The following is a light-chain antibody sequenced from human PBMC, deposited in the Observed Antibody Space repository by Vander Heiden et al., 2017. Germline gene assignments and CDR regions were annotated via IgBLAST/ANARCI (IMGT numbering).Light chain of an antibody. CDR3: AAWDDGLGGWV. Sequence: TPGQRATISCSGSSSNIGSNYVYWYQQLPGTAPKLLIYRTNQRPSGVPDRSSGSKSGTSASLAISGLGFEDEAEDYCAAWDDGLGGWVFGGGTKLTVL. V-gene: IGLV1-47*01. J-gene: IGLJ3*02. CDR1: SSNIGSNY. CDR2: RTN.